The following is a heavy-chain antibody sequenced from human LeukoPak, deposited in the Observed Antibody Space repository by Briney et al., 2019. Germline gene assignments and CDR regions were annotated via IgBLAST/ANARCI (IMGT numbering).Heavy chain of an antibody. CDR2: IYYSGST. CDR3: AKDADDYYGSGDCLDY. V-gene: IGHV4-59*01. J-gene: IGHJ4*02. CDR1: GGSISSYY. D-gene: IGHD3-10*01. Sequence: PSETLSLTCTVSGGSISSYYWSWTRQPPGKGLEWIGYIYYSGSTNYNPSLKSRVTISVDTSKNQFSLKLSSVTAADTAVYYCAKDADDYYGSGDCLDYWGQGTLVTVSS.